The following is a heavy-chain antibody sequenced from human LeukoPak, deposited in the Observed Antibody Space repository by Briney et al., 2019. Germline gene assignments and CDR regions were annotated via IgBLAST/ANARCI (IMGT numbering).Heavy chain of an antibody. CDR2: MNPNSGNT. J-gene: IGHJ4*02. Sequence: ASVKVSCKASGYTFTSYDINWVRQATGQGLEWMGWMNPNSGNTGYAQKLQGRVTVTRNTSISTAYMELSSLRSEDTAVYYCARTRGDTALLDFDYWGRGTLVTVSS. CDR3: ARTRGDTALLDFDY. D-gene: IGHD5-18*01. V-gene: IGHV1-8*03. CDR1: GYTFTSYD.